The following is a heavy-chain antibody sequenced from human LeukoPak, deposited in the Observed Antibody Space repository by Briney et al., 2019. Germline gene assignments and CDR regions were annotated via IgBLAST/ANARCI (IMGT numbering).Heavy chain of an antibody. J-gene: IGHJ4*02. CDR1: GGSFSGYY. V-gene: IGHV4-34*01. CDR3: ARDLGEPLDY. CDR2: INHSGST. Sequence: SETLSLTCAVYGGSFSGYYWSCIRQPPGKGLEWIGEINHSGSTNYNPSLKSRVTISVDTSKNQFSLKLSSVTAADTAVYYCARDLGEPLDYWGQGTLVTVSS. D-gene: IGHD1-14*01.